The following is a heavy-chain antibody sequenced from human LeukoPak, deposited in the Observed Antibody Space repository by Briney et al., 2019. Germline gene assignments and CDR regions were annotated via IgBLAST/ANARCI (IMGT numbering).Heavy chain of an antibody. J-gene: IGHJ4*02. D-gene: IGHD3-22*01. CDR1: GGTFSSYA. CDR3: ARVRSGYQYYFDY. Sequence: SVKVSCKASGGTFSSYAISWVRQAPGQGLEWMGGIIPIFGTANYAQKFQGRVTITTDESTSTAYMELSSLRSEDTAVYYCARVRSGYQYYFDYWGQGTLVTVSS. V-gene: IGHV1-69*05. CDR2: IIPIFGTA.